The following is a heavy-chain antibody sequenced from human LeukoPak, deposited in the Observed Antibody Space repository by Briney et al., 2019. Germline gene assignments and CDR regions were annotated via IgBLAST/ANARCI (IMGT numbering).Heavy chain of an antibody. CDR1: GFIFSSYA. CDR2: INRDGSER. CDR3: ARRNAMDV. V-gene: IGHV3-7*03. J-gene: IGHJ6*02. Sequence: GGSLRLSCAASGFIFSSYAMNWVRQAPGKGLEWVANINRDGSERYYVDSVKGRFTISRDDAESSLYLQMNSLRAEDTAVYYCARRNAMDVWGQGTTVIVFS.